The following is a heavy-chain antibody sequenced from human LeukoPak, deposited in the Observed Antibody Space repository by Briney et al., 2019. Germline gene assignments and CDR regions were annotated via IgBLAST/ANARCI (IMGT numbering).Heavy chain of an antibody. V-gene: IGHV4-59*01. D-gene: IGHD3-10*02. J-gene: IGHJ4*02. Sequence: PSETLSLTCPVAGASISPYYWSWIRQPPGKGLEWLGYIYYSGNTDYNPSLKSRVAIAVDTPKNQFSLKLSSVTAADTAVYYCARSTGTTMFIDYWGQGTLVTVSS. CDR3: ARSTGTTMFIDY. CDR1: GASISPYY. CDR2: IYYSGNT.